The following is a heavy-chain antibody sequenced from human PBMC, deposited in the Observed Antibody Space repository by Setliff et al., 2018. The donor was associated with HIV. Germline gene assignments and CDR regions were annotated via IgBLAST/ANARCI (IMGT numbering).Heavy chain of an antibody. CDR3: GRGRDVIDV. CDR1: GYSFTSYW. J-gene: IGHJ3*01. CDR2: IDPSDSYT. D-gene: IGHD3-10*01. Sequence: GESLKISCKGSGYSFTSYWISWVRQMPGKGLEWMGKIDPSDSYTNFSPSFQGHVTISVDKSISTAYLQWSSLKASDTAIYYCGRGRDVIDVWGQGTTVTVSS. V-gene: IGHV5-10-1*01.